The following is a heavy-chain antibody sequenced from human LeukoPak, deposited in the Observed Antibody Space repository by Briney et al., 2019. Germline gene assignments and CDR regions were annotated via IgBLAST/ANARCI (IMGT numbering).Heavy chain of an antibody. CDR2: ISSSGSTI. CDR3: GRGLTDRDWCGGSCYSGIFDY. D-gene: IGHD2-15*01. V-gene: IGHV3-48*03. Sequence: PGGSLRLSCAASGFTFSSYEMNWVRQAPGKGLEWVSYISSSGSTIYYADSVKGRFTISRDNAKNSLYLQMNSLSAEDTAVYYFGRGLTDRDWCGGSCYSGIFDYWGQGTLVTVSS. CDR1: GFTFSSYE. J-gene: IGHJ4*02.